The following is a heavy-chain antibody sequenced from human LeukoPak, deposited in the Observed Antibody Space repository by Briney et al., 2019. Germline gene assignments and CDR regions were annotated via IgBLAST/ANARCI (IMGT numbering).Heavy chain of an antibody. CDR3: ARNYDFWSGYHYYLDY. D-gene: IGHD3-3*01. CDR1: GFTFSIYA. Sequence: GSLRLSCAASGFTFSIYAMSWVRQPPGKGLEWIGYIHYSGSTNYNPSLKSRVTISVDTSKNQFSLRLSSVTAADTAVYYCARNYDFWSGYHYYLDYWGQGTLVTVSS. V-gene: IGHV4-59*01. J-gene: IGHJ4*02. CDR2: IHYSGST.